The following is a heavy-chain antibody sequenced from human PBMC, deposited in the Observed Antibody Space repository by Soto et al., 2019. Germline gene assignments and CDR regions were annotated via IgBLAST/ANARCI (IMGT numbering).Heavy chain of an antibody. V-gene: IGHV3-53*01. CDR3: ARVFMNYGRCYLDY. D-gene: IGHD3-10*01. J-gene: IGHJ4*02. CDR1: GLSVSSNH. Sequence: GGFMRLSCAVSGLSVSSNHMSRVLQAPGKGLEWVSLLYSGDSTYYADSVKGRFTISRDNYKNTLFLQMNSLRVEDTAVYYCARVFMNYGRCYLDYWGQGTLVTVSS. CDR2: LYSGDST.